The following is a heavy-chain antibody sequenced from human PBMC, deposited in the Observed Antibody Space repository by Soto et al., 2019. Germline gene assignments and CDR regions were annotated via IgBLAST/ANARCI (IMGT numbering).Heavy chain of an antibody. CDR2: ISGSGGST. V-gene: IGHV3-23*01. CDR1: GFTFSSYA. Sequence: GVSLRLSCSASGFTFSSYAMSWVRQAPGKGLEWVSAISGSGGSTYYADSVKGRFTISRDNSKNTLYLQMNSLRAEDTAVYYCAKAPSREVAGPYYYYGMDVRGQGSTVTVS. D-gene: IGHD6-19*01. CDR3: AKAPSREVAGPYYYYGMDV. J-gene: IGHJ6*02.